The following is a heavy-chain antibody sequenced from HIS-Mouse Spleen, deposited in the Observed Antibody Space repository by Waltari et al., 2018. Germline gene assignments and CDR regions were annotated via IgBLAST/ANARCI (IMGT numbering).Heavy chain of an antibody. CDR1: GYTFTSYD. CDR3: ARIGSHRRGYSYGYWFDP. D-gene: IGHD5-18*01. J-gene: IGHJ5*02. Sequence: QVQLVQSGAEVKKPGASVTVSCKASGYTFTSYDINWVRQATDQGREWMGWMNPNSGNTGYAQKFQGRVTMTRNTSISTAYMELSSLRSEDTAVYYCARIGSHRRGYSYGYWFDPWGQGTLVTVSS. V-gene: IGHV1-8*01. CDR2: MNPNSGNT.